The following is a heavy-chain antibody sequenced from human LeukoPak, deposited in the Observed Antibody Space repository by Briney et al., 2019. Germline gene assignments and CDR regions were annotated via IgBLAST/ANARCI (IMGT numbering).Heavy chain of an antibody. Sequence: PSETLSLTCTVSGGSISGGKDFWGWIRQSPGKGLEWIGHIYYPGSAYYNPSLKSRVTISADTSKNEFSLQLRSVTAADTAVYYCARRGITYSTSFFDSWGQGTLVAVSS. CDR3: ARRGITYSTSFFDS. V-gene: IGHV4-39*01. CDR1: GGSISGGKDF. D-gene: IGHD2-2*01. CDR2: IYYPGSA. J-gene: IGHJ4*02.